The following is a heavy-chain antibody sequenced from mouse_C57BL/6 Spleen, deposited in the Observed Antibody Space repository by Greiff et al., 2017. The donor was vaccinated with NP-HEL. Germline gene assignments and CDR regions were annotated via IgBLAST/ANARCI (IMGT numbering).Heavy chain of an antibody. D-gene: IGHD4-1*01. Sequence: QVQLQQPGAELVRPGSSVKLSCKASGYTFTSYWMHWVKQRPIQGLEWIGNIDPSDSETHYNQKFKDKATLTVDKSSSTAYMQLSSLTSEDSAVYYCARLGANWALFDYWGQGTTLTVSS. CDR3: ARLGANWALFDY. CDR2: IDPSDSET. CDR1: GYTFTSYW. V-gene: IGHV1-52*01. J-gene: IGHJ2*01.